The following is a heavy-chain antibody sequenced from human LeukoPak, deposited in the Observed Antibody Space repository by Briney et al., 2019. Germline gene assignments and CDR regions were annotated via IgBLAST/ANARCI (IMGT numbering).Heavy chain of an antibody. V-gene: IGHV3-23*01. CDR2: ISANGIGT. J-gene: IGHJ4*02. D-gene: IGHD3-10*01. CDR3: AKLGGSGSSHFDY. Sequence: PGGSLRLSCAASGLTFRSYGMNWVRQTPGKGLVWVSRISANGIGTYYTDSVKGRFTISRDNSMNTMYLQMNSLRAEDTAVYYCAKLGGSGSSHFDYWGQGTLVTVSS. CDR1: GLTFRSYG.